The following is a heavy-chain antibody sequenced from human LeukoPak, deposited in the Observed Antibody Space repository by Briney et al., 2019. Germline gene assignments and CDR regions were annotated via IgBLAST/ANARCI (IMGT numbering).Heavy chain of an antibody. V-gene: IGHV3-21*01. CDR3: ARDYRDGYNYDWYFDL. CDR2: ISSSGTYI. D-gene: IGHD5-24*01. CDR1: GFTFSNYS. J-gene: IGHJ2*01. Sequence: GGSLRLSCAASGFTFSNYSMNWVRQAPGKGLEWVSSISSSGTYIYYADSVKGRFTISRDDAKNSLFLQMNSLRAEDTAVYYCARDYRDGYNYDWYFDLWGRGILVTVSS.